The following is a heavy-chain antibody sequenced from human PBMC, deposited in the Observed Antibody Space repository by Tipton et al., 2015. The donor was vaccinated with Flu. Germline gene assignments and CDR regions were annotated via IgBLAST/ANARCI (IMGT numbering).Heavy chain of an antibody. CDR2: LSFDGRST. D-gene: IGHD1-26*01. CDR3: AKNWHPAPFIEDYFDS. Sequence: QLVQSGGGVVQPGRSLRLSCVASGFTFSTYSMHWVRQAPGKGLEWVALLSFDGRSTVYADSVKGRFTISRDTSTSTLFLQINSLRPDDTGVYYCAKNWHPAPFIEDYFDSWGQGILVTVSS. CDR1: GFTFSTYS. J-gene: IGHJ4*02. V-gene: IGHV3-30*18.